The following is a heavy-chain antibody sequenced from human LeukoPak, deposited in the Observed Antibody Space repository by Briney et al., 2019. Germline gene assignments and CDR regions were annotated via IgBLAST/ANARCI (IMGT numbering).Heavy chain of an antibody. Sequence: PSETLSLTCTVSGGSISSGGYYWSWIRQPPGKGLEWIGEINHSGSTNYNPSLKSRVTISVDTSKNQFSLKLSSVTAADTAVYYCARHPYCSSTSCYRVRGVPRPFDYWGQGTLVTVSS. V-gene: IGHV4-39*01. J-gene: IGHJ4*02. CDR1: GGSISSGGYY. CDR2: INHSGST. D-gene: IGHD2-2*01. CDR3: ARHPYCSSTSCYRVRGVPRPFDY.